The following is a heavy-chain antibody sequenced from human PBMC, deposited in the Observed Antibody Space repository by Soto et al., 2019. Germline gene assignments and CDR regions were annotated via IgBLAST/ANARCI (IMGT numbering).Heavy chain of an antibody. CDR3: ASDPGWLQLIFDY. V-gene: IGHV1-69*13. CDR2: IVPIFGTA. J-gene: IGHJ4*02. D-gene: IGHD5-12*01. Sequence: SVKVSCKASGGTFSSYAISWVRQAPGQGLEWMGGIVPIFGTANYAQKFQGRVTITADESTSTAYMELSSLRSEDTAVYYCASDPGWLQLIFDYWGQGTLVTVSS. CDR1: GGTFSSYA.